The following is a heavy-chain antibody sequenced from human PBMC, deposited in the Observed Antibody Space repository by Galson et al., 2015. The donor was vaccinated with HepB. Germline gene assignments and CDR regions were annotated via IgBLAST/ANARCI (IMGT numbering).Heavy chain of an antibody. CDR3: AREEVDSSGYYGSAFDI. CDR2: INAGNGNT. D-gene: IGHD3-22*01. V-gene: IGHV1-3*01. CDR1: GYTFTSYD. Sequence: SVKVSCKASGYTFTSYDINWVRQATGQGLEWMGWINAGNGNTKYSQKFQGRVTITRDTSASTAHMELSSLRSEDTAVYYYAREEVDSSGYYGSAFDIWGQGTMVTVSS. J-gene: IGHJ3*02.